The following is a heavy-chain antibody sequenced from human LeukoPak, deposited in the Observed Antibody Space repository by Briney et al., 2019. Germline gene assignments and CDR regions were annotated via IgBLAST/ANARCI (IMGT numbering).Heavy chain of an antibody. Sequence: GGSLRLSCAASGFAFSRYWMTWVRQAPGKGLEWVANIKEDRFEQDYVDSVRGQFTISRDNAQSSLYLQMSSLRAEDTAVYYCARTGSSSSYYSYYYMDVWGKGTTVTVSS. V-gene: IGHV3-7*01. D-gene: IGHD6-6*01. J-gene: IGHJ6*03. CDR3: ARTGSSSSYYSYYYMDV. CDR2: IKEDRFEQ. CDR1: GFAFSRYW.